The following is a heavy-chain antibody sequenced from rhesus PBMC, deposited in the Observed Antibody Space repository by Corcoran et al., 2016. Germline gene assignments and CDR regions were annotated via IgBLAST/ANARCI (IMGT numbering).Heavy chain of an antibody. CDR2: IYGSSGST. Sequence: QVQLQESGPGLVKPSETLSLTCAVSGYSISSNYWSWIRQPPGKGMEWIGYIYGSSGSTYYNPSLKSRVTISTDTSKNQFSLRLSSVTAADTAVYYCARKDSSGWYYFDYWGQGVLVTVSS. J-gene: IGHJ4*01. V-gene: IGHV4-165*02. D-gene: IGHD6-31*01. CDR3: ARKDSSGWYYFDY. CDR1: GYSISSNY.